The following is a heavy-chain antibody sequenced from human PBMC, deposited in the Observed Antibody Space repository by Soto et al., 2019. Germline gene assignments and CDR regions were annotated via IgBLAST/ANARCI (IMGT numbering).Heavy chain of an antibody. CDR2: IIPIFSTP. CDR3: ARDKDRQQLGGNYYYGIDV. Sequence: QVQLVQSGAEVKKPGSSVTVSCKASGGTFGNSAISWVRQAPGQGLEWMGGIIPIFSTPDYAQKFQGRVTXTXDXXTTTAYMELTSLKSEGTAVYYCARDKDRQQLGGNYYYGIDVWGQGTTVTVSS. CDR1: GGTFGNSA. V-gene: IGHV1-69*05. D-gene: IGHD2-15*01. J-gene: IGHJ6*02.